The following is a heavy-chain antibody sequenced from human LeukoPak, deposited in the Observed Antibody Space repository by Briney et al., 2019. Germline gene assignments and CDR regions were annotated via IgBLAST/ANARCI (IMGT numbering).Heavy chain of an antibody. D-gene: IGHD1-26*01. Sequence: GESLKISCKGSGYTFSNYWIAWVRQMPGKGLERMGIIYPGDSDTRYSPSFQGQVTISADKSISSAYLQWSSLKASDSAMYYCARRASGTEYFENWGQGTLVTASS. V-gene: IGHV5-51*01. CDR2: IYPGDSDT. CDR1: GYTFSNYW. J-gene: IGHJ4*02. CDR3: ARRASGTEYFEN.